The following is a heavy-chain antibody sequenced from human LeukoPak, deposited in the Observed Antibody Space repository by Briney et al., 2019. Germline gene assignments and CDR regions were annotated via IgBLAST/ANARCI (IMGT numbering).Heavy chain of an antibody. D-gene: IGHD1-26*01. J-gene: IGHJ4*02. CDR1: GGSISSYY. CDR3: ARSVFPLGATY. Sequence: PSETLSLTCTVSGGSISSYYWSWIRQPPGKGLEWIGYIYYSGSTNYNPSLKSRVTISVDTSKNQFSLKLSSVTAADTAVYYCARSVFPLGATYWGQGTLVTVSS. V-gene: IGHV4-59*01. CDR2: IYYSGST.